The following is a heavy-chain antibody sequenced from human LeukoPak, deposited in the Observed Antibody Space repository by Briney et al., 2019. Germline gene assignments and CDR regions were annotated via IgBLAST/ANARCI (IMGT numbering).Heavy chain of an antibody. D-gene: IGHD2-21*02. V-gene: IGHV6-1*01. CDR1: GDSVSSNSAA. Sequence: SQTLSLTCAISGDSVSSNSAAWNWIRQSPSRGLEWLGRTYYRSKWYNDYAVSVKSRITINPDTSKNQFSLQLNSLPPEDTAVYYCARECAGDCYCGYNWFDPWGQGTLVTVSS. CDR3: ARECAGDCYCGYNWFDP. J-gene: IGHJ5*02. CDR2: TYYRSKWYN.